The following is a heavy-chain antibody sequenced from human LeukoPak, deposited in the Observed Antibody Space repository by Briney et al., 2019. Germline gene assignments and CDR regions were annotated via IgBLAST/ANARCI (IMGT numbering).Heavy chain of an antibody. D-gene: IGHD2-2*01. Sequence: SETLSLTCTVSGGSISSYYWSWIRQPPGKGLEWIGYIYYSGSTNYNPSLKSRVTISVDTSKNQFSLKLSSVTAADTAVYYCARATVVVPAAMGVHAFDIWGQGTMVTVSS. CDR2: IYYSGST. CDR3: ARATVVVPAAMGVHAFDI. V-gene: IGHV4-59*01. CDR1: GGSISSYY. J-gene: IGHJ3*02.